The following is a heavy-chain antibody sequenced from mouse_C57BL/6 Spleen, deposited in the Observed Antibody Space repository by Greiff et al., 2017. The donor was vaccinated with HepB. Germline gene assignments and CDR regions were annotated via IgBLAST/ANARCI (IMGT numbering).Heavy chain of an antibody. J-gene: IGHJ1*03. CDR2: IHPNSGST. V-gene: IGHV1-64*01. D-gene: IGHD4-1*01. CDR3: ARVPGTWYFDV. CDR1: GYTFTSYW. Sequence: QVQLQQPGAELVKPGASVKLSCKASGYTFTSYWMHWVKQRPGQGLEWIGMIHPNSGSTNYNEKFKSKATLTVDKSSSTAYMQLSSLTSEDSAVYYCARVPGTWYFDVWGTGTTVTVSS.